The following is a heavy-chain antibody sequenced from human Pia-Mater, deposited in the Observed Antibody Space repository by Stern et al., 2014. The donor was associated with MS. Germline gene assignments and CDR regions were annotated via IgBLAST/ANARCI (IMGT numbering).Heavy chain of an antibody. CDR1: GGSISSGGYY. Sequence: VQLVESGPGLVKPSQTLSLTCTVSGGSISSGGYYWTWIRQHPGKGLERIGNIYYSGSTYYNPSLKSRVTISVDTSKNQFSLKLSSVTAADTAVYYCARVHADSSSWYWWYFDLWGRGTRVTVSS. V-gene: IGHV4-31*03. J-gene: IGHJ2*01. CDR2: IYYSGST. CDR3: ARVHADSSSWYWWYFDL. D-gene: IGHD6-13*01.